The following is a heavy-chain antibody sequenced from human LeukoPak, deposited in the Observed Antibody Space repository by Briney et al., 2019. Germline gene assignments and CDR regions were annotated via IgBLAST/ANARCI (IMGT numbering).Heavy chain of an antibody. CDR2: IYYSGST. CDR3: ARDSLYCSSTSCYFNWFDP. J-gene: IGHJ5*02. D-gene: IGHD2-2*01. Sequence: SETLSLTCTVSGGSISSYYWSWIRQPPGKGLEWIGYIYYSGSTNYNPSLKSRVTISVDTSKNQFSLKLSSVTAADTAAYYCARDSLYCSSTSCYFNWFDPWGQGTLVTVSS. CDR1: GGSISSYY. V-gene: IGHV4-59*01.